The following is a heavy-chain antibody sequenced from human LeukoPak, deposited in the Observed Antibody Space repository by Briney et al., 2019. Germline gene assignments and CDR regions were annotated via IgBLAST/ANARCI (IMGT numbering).Heavy chain of an antibody. D-gene: IGHD1-14*01. V-gene: IGHV1-24*01. CDR3: ATFGVEGNRQHDY. CDR1: VYTLTELS. J-gene: IGHJ4*02. Sequence: ASVKLSFTFSVYTLTELSMHWVRQAPGKGLGWMGGFDPEDGETIYAQKFQGRVTMTEDTSTDTAYMELSSLRSEDTAVYYCATFGVEGNRQHDYWGQGTLVTVSS. CDR2: FDPEDGET.